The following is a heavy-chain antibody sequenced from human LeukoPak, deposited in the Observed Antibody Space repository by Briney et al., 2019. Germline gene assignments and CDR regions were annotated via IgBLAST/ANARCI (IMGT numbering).Heavy chain of an antibody. J-gene: IGHJ4*02. D-gene: IGHD3-16*02. V-gene: IGHV3-23*01. Sequence: GGTLRLSCAASGFTFSSYGMSWVRQAPGKGLEWVSAISGSGGSTYYADSVKGRFTISRDNSKNTLYLQMNSLRAEDTAVYYCAKDLGVWGSYRPHDYWGQGTLVTVSS. CDR3: AKDLGVWGSYRPHDY. CDR1: GFTFSSYG. CDR2: ISGSGGST.